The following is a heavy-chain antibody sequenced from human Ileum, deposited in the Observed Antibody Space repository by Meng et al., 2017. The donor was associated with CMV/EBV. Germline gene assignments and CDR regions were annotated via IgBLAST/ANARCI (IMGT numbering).Heavy chain of an antibody. J-gene: IGHJ4*02. V-gene: IGHV3-7*01. D-gene: IGHD3-22*01. CDR3: ARDYYDSSGYQDY. Sequence: GGSLRLSCAASGFTSSSYWMSWVRQAPGKGLEWVANIKQDGSEKYYVDSVKGRFTISRDNAKNPLCLQMNSLRAEDTAVYYCARDYYDSSGYQDYWGQGTLVTVSS. CDR1: GFTSSSYW. CDR2: IKQDGSEK.